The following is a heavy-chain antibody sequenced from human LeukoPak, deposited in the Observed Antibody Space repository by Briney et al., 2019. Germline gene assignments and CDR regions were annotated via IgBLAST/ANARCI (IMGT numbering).Heavy chain of an antibody. CDR3: DKYGSGYYYPPLDS. CDR1: GFTFSGYW. D-gene: IGHD3-22*01. V-gene: IGHV3-7*01. J-gene: IGHJ4*02. Sequence: GGSLRLSCAASGFTFSGYWMSWVRQSPGKGLQWVANIKQDGSEKYYVDSVKGRFTISRDNAKNSLYLQMNSMRADDTAVYYGDKYGSGYYYPPLDSWGQGTLVTVSS. CDR2: IKQDGSEK.